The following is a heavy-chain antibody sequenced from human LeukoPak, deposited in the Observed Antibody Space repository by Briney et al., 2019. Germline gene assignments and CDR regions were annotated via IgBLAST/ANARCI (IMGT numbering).Heavy chain of an antibody. V-gene: IGHV1-46*01. CDR2: INPSGGST. D-gene: IGHD3-22*01. Sequence: ASVKVSCKASGYTFTSYYMHWVRQAPGQGLEWMGIINPSGGSTSYAQKFQGRVTMTRDMSTSTVYMELRSLRSEDTAVYYCARDSGYYDSSGYSGYWGQGTLVTVSS. J-gene: IGHJ4*02. CDR3: ARDSGYYDSSGYSGY. CDR1: GYTFTSYY.